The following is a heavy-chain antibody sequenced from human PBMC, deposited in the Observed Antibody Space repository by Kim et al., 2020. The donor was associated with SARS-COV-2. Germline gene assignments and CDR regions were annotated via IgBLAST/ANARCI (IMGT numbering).Heavy chain of an antibody. J-gene: IGHJ4*01. CDR1: GFTFSSYA. CDR3: ARDLYGYDILTDLDY. Sequence: GGSLRLSCAASGFTFSSYAMHWVRQAPGKGLEWVAVISYDGSNKYYADSVKGRFTISRDNSKNTLYLQMNSLRAEDTAVYYCARDLYGYDILTDLDYWG. CDR2: ISYDGSNK. D-gene: IGHD3-9*01. V-gene: IGHV3-30*04.